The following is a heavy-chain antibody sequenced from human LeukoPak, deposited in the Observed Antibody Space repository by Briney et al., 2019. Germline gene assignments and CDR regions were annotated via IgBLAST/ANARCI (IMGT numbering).Heavy chain of an antibody. CDR1: GGSFSGYY. J-gene: IGHJ6*03. CDR3: ARRDSGGYDILTGYYKGYYYMDV. Sequence: SETLSLTCAVYGGSFSGYYWSWIRQPPGKGLEWIGEINHSGSTNYNPSLKSRVTISVDTSKNQFSLKLSSVTAADTAVYYCARRDSGGYDILTGYYKGYYYMDVWGKGTTVTISS. CDR2: INHSGST. V-gene: IGHV4-34*01. D-gene: IGHD3-9*01.